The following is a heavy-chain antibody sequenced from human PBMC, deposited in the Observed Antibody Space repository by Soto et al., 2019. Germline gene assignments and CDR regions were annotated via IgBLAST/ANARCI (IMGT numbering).Heavy chain of an antibody. Sequence: SETLSLTCTVSGGSISSYYWSWIRQPPGKGLEWIGYIYYSGSTNYNPSLKSRVTISVDTSKNQFSLKLSSVTAADTAVYYCARRSCSSTSCYNPPDYYYYYMDVWGKGTTVTVSS. CDR2: IYYSGST. V-gene: IGHV4-59*01. D-gene: IGHD2-2*02. CDR1: GGSISSYY. J-gene: IGHJ6*03. CDR3: ARRSCSSTSCYNPPDYYYYYMDV.